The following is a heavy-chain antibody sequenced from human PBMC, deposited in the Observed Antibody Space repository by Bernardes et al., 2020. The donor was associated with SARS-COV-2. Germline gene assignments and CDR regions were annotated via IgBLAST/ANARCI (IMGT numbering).Heavy chain of an antibody. CDR3: AREKTRYYDFWSGYYTGLDY. V-gene: IGHV4-34*01. CDR1: GGSFSGYY. CDR2: INHSGST. D-gene: IGHD3-3*01. Sequence: SETLSLTCAVYGGSFSGYYWSWIRQPPGKGLEWIGEINHSGSTNYNPSLKSRVTISVDTSKNQFSLKLSSVTAADTAVYYCAREKTRYYDFWSGYYTGLDYWGQGTLVTVSS. J-gene: IGHJ4*02.